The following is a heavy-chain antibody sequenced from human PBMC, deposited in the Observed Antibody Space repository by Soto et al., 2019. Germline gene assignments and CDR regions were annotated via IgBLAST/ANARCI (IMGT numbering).Heavy chain of an antibody. D-gene: IGHD3-22*01. V-gene: IGHV4-59*01. CDR3: ARGDYYDSSGYDY. CDR1: VGSISSYY. CDR2: IYYSGST. J-gene: IGHJ4*02. Sequence: SETLSLTCTVSVGSISSYYWSWIRQPPGKGLEWIGYIYYSGSTNYNPSLKSRVTISVDTSKNQFSLKLSSVTAADTAVYYCARGDYYDSSGYDYWGQGTLVTVSS.